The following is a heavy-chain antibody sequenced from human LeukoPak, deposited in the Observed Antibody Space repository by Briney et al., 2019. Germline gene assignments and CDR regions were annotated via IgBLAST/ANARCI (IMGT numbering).Heavy chain of an antibody. V-gene: IGHV3-21*05. Sequence: GGSLRLSCATSGFSFTDYPMNWVRQAPGKGLEWISNIRTTAEGAKYAYYADSVKGRVTISRDNAKNSLYLQMNSLRAEDTAVYYCARHNGWYDYWGQGTLVTVSS. D-gene: IGHD6-19*01. CDR2: IRTTAEGAKYA. J-gene: IGHJ4*02. CDR1: GFSFTDYP. CDR3: ARHNGWYDY.